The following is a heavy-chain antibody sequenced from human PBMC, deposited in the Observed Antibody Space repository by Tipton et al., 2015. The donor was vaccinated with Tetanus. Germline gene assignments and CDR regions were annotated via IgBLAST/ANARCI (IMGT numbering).Heavy chain of an antibody. CDR1: GGSISTYH. D-gene: IGHD6-19*01. Sequence: TLSLTCTVSGGSISTYHWNWIRQPPGRGLEWIGYVHYSGSTNYSPSLRSRVTLSVDTSKNQSSLKLSSVTAADTAVYYCARIGWLQQNKPAFDIWGQGTVVTVSS. CDR3: ARIGWLQQNKPAFDI. V-gene: IGHV4-59*01. CDR2: VHYSGST. J-gene: IGHJ3*02.